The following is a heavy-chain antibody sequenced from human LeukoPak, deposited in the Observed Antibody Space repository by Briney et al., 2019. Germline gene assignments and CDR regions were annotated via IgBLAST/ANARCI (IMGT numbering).Heavy chain of an antibody. J-gene: IGHJ4*02. CDR3: AREVVAATHRPFDY. CDR2: IIPIFGTA. Sequence: SVKVSCKASGGTFSSYAISWVRQAPGQGLEWMGGIIPIFGTANYAQKSQGRVTITADESTSTAYMELSSLRSEDTAVYYCAREVVAATHRPFDYWGQGTLVTVSS. D-gene: IGHD2-15*01. CDR1: GGTFSSYA. V-gene: IGHV1-69*13.